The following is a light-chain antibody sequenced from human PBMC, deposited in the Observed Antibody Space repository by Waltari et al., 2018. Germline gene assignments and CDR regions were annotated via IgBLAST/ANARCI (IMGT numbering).Light chain of an antibody. Sequence: SVLTQPPSASGTPGQTVTIPCSGSSSHIGGNFVYWYQQLPGMAPPLLISKNNHRPSGVPDRCSGSKSGTSASLAISGLRSDDEAEYYCAAWDDNLTGPLFGGGTKVTVL. V-gene: IGLV1-47*01. CDR2: KNN. CDR3: AAWDDNLTGPL. J-gene: IGLJ3*02. CDR1: SSHIGGNF.